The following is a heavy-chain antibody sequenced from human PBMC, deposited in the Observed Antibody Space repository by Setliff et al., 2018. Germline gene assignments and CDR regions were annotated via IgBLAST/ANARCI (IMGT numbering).Heavy chain of an antibody. D-gene: IGHD5-12*01. CDR2: IRYDGSNK. CDR1: GFTFTNYI. V-gene: IGHV3-30*02. J-gene: IGHJ3*02. CDR3: ARVYPWDGYGSDAFDI. Sequence: GGSLRLSCAASGFTFTNYIIHWVRQAPGKGLEWVAFIRYDGSNKYYADSVKGRFTISRDNSKNTLYLQMNSLRAEDTAVYYCARVYPWDGYGSDAFDIWGQGTMVTVSS.